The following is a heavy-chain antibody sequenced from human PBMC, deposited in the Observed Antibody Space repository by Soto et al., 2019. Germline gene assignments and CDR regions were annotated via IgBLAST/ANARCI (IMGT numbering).Heavy chain of an antibody. J-gene: IGHJ4*02. CDR3: ARGVGLQNFDY. CDR2: INPNTGGT. D-gene: IGHD5-12*01. CDR1: GYTFTAFY. Sequence: QVQLVQSGAEVKKPGASVKVSCKASGYTFTAFYMHWVRQAPGQGLEWMGWINPNTGGTNYAQKFQGWVTMTTDTSISTAYMELNRLKSDDTAVYYCARGVGLQNFDYWGQGTLVTVSS. V-gene: IGHV1-2*04.